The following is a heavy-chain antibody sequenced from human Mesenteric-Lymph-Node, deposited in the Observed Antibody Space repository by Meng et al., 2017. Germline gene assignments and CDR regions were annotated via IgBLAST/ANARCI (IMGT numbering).Heavy chain of an antibody. Sequence: EVQVLESGGGLVQPGGSLRLYCAASGFSFSSYAMMWVRQAPGKGLEWVSAISGGGVTTYYADSVKGRFTITRDNPKNTLYLQMNSLRAEDTAVYYCAKEPIESGSYHLDYWGQGTLVTVSS. CDR2: ISGGGVTT. CDR1: GFSFSSYA. V-gene: IGHV3-23*01. CDR3: AKEPIESGSYHLDY. D-gene: IGHD1-26*01. J-gene: IGHJ4*02.